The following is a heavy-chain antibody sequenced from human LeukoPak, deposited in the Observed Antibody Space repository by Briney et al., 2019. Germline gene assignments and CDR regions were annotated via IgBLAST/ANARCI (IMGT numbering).Heavy chain of an antibody. Sequence: GESLKISCKGSGYTFTSYWIGWVRQMPGKGLEWMGIIYPGDSDTRYTPSLQGQVTMSADKSINTAYLQWSRLKASDTAVYYCARLGYCSRGTCYAFDYWGQGTPVTVSS. CDR1: GYTFTSYW. D-gene: IGHD2-2*01. CDR3: ARLGYCSRGTCYAFDY. J-gene: IGHJ4*02. CDR2: IYPGDSDT. V-gene: IGHV5-51*01.